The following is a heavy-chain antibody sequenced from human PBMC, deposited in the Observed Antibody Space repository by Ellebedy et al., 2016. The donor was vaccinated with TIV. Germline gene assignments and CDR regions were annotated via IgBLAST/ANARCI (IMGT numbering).Heavy chain of an antibody. CDR1: GGSISSNSFY. Sequence: MPGGSLRLSCSVSGGSISSNSFYWGWIRQPPGKGLEWIGSFYYSVSAYSGSTLYNPSLGGRVTISVDTSKNPFSLKLSSATAADTAIYYCARHGVAAPPWFDPWGQGILVTVSS. CDR2: FYYSVSAYSGST. J-gene: IGHJ5*02. V-gene: IGHV4-39*01. D-gene: IGHD6-13*01. CDR3: ARHGVAAPPWFDP.